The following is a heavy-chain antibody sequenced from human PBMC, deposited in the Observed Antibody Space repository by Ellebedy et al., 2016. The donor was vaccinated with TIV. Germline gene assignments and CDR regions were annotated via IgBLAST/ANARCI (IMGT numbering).Heavy chain of an antibody. CDR1: GYPFTKYY. Sequence: ASAKVSCKASGYPFTKYYFHWIRQAPGQGLEWMGVLDVSVGSTVYAQRFQGRVTMTRDTSTRTVYMELTSLRSDDTAVYYWASVPSAGADFWGQGTLVTVSS. CDR2: LDVSVGST. CDR3: ASVPSAGADF. D-gene: IGHD4-17*01. V-gene: IGHV1-46*01. J-gene: IGHJ4*02.